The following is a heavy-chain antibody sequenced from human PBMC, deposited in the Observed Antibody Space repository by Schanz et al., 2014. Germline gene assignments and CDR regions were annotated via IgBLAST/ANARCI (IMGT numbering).Heavy chain of an antibody. J-gene: IGHJ4*02. CDR3: ARANYRRKINFDY. V-gene: IGHV3-21*01. CDR2: ISSSSSYI. D-gene: IGHD3-10*01. Sequence: EVQLVESGGGVVQPGRSLRLSCAAYGFTLSSYAMHWVRQAPGKGLEWVSSISSSSSYIYYADSVKGRFTISRDNAKSSLYLQMNSLRAEDTAVYYCARANYRRKINFDYWGRGTLVTVSS. CDR1: GFTLSSYA.